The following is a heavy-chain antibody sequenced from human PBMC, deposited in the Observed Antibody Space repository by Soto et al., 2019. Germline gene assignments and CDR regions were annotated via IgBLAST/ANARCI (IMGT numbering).Heavy chain of an antibody. CDR1: GFTFSSYA. J-gene: IGHJ4*02. CDR3: ARSLLSGYYYFDY. D-gene: IGHD3-3*01. Sequence: QVQLVESGGGVVQPGRSLRLSCAASGFTFSSYAMHWVRQAPGKGLEWVAVISYDGSNKYYSDSVKGRFTISRDNSKNTLYLQMNSLRAEDTAVYYCARSLLSGYYYFDYWGQGTLVTVSS. V-gene: IGHV3-30-3*01. CDR2: ISYDGSNK.